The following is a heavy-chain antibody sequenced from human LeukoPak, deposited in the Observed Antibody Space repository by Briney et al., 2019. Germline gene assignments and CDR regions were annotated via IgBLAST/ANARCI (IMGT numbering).Heavy chain of an antibody. J-gene: IGHJ4*02. Sequence: SETLSLTCTVSGGSISSEYWSWIRQPAGEGLEWIGRIYTSGSTNYNPSLKSRVTISVDKSKNQFPLKLSSVTAADPAVYYCAGARVDYGDYSLDYWGQGTLVTVSS. CDR1: GGSISSEY. D-gene: IGHD4-17*01. CDR2: IYTSGST. V-gene: IGHV4-4*07. CDR3: AGARVDYGDYSLDY.